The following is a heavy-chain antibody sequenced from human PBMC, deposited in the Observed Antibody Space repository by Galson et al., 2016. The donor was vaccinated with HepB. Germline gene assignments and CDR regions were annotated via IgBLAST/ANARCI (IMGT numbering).Heavy chain of an antibody. CDR3: ARLIAHNLKGFDH. Sequence: SVKVSCKASGYTFTANYIHWVRQAPGQGLEWMGWTNPNTGTTKFPQKFQGRVTMTRDSSISTAYMELTSLRSDDTAVYYCARLIAHNLKGFDHWGQGTLVTVSP. CDR2: TNPNTGTT. V-gene: IGHV1-2*02. D-gene: IGHD5-24*01. CDR1: GYTFTANY. J-gene: IGHJ4*02.